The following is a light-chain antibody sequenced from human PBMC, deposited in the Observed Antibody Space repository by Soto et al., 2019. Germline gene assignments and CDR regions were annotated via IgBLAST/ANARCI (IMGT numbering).Light chain of an antibody. Sequence: EIVLTQSPATLSLSPGERSTLSCRASQSVSSYLAWYQQKPGQAPRLLIYDASNRATGIPARFSGSGSGTDFTLTISRLDPEDFAVYYCQQYGNSPITFGQGTRLEIK. CDR2: DAS. CDR1: QSVSSY. CDR3: QQYGNSPIT. V-gene: IGKV3-11*01. J-gene: IGKJ5*01.